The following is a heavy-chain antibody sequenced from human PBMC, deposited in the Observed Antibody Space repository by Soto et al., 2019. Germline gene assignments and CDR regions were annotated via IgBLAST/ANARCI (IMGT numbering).Heavy chain of an antibody. J-gene: IGHJ6*02. Sequence: EVQLLGSGGGLVQPGGSLSLSCAASGFISSNYATSWVRQAPGKGLEWVSVISGRGEGTYYANSVKGRFTVSRDNSKNTVYLQMDSLRAEDTAVYYCVVVVTAFDPRGGVDVWSQGTTVTVSS. CDR3: VVVVTAFDPRGGVDV. CDR2: ISGRGEGT. D-gene: IGHD3-22*01. CDR1: GFISSNYA. V-gene: IGHV3-23*01.